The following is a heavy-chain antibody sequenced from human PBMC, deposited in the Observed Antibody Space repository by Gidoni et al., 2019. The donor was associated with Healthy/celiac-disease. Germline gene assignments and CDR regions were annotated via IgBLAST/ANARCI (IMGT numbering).Heavy chain of an antibody. CDR3: ARDRGHIAAAGYGMDV. Sequence: QVQLVESGGGVVQPGRSLRLSWAGSGVTFSSYAMHWVRQAPGKGLEWVAVISYDGSNKYYADSVKGRFTISRDNSKNTLYLQMNSLRAEDTAVYYCARDRGHIAAAGYGMDVWGQGTTVTVSS. V-gene: IGHV3-30-3*01. J-gene: IGHJ6*02. CDR1: GVTFSSYA. CDR2: ISYDGSNK. D-gene: IGHD6-13*01.